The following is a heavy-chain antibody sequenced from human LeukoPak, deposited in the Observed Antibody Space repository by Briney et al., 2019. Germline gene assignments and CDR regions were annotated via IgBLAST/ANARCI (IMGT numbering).Heavy chain of an antibody. J-gene: IGHJ4*02. CDR2: IYYSGST. V-gene: IGHV4-39*07. CDR1: GGSISSSSYY. CDR3: AREDHSGSLDY. Sequence: SETLSLTCTVSGGSISSSSYYWGWIRQPPGKGLEWIGSIYYSGSTYYNPSLKSRVTISVDTSKNQFSLKLSSVTAADTAVYSCAREDHSGSLDYWGQGTLVTVSS. D-gene: IGHD1-26*01.